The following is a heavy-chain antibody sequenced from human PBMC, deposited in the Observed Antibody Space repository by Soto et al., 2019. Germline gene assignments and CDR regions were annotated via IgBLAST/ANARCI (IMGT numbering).Heavy chain of an antibody. CDR3: ARHGFYGDYASNYFDP. CDR2: IYPGDSDA. Sequence: GESLKISCKASGYNFATYWIAWVRQMPGKGLEYMGIIYPGDSDARYSPSFQGQATFSADKSISTAYLQWSSLTASDTAIYYCARHGFYGDYASNYFDPWGQGTLVTVSS. D-gene: IGHD4-17*01. V-gene: IGHV5-51*01. CDR1: GYNFATYW. J-gene: IGHJ5*02.